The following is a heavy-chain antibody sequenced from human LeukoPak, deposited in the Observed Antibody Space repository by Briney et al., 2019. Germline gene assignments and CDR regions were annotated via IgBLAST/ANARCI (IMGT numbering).Heavy chain of an antibody. V-gene: IGHV3-23*01. J-gene: IGHJ6*02. D-gene: IGHD2-2*01. Sequence: GGSLRLSCAASGFTFSSYAMSWVRQAPGKGLEWVSAISGSGGSTYYADSVKSRFTISRDNSKNTLYLQMNSLRAEDTAVYYCAKDGGYCSSTSCYVGMDVWGQGTTVTVSS. CDR2: ISGSGGST. CDR1: GFTFSSYA. CDR3: AKDGGYCSSTSCYVGMDV.